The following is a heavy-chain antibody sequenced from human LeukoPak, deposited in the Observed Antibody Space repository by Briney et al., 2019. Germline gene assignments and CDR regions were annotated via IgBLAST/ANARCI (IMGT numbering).Heavy chain of an antibody. CDR2: INHSGST. D-gene: IGHD2-2*01. CDR1: GGSFSGYY. V-gene: IGHV4-34*01. CDR3: ARRGSQYQLLNAFDI. Sequence: KTSETLSLTCAVYGGSFSGYYWGWIRQPPGKGLEWIGEINHSGSTNYNPSLKSRVTISVDTSKNQFSLKLSSVTAADTAVYYCARRGSQYQLLNAFDIWGQGTMVTVSS. J-gene: IGHJ3*02.